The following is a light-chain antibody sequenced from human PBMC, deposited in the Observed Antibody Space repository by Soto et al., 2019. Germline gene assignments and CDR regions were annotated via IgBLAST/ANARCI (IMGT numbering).Light chain of an antibody. V-gene: IGLV1-47*01. CDR3: AAWDDSLSGAV. J-gene: IGLJ7*02. Sequence: QSVLTQPPSASGTPRQRVTISCSGSSSNIGSNYVYWYQQLPGMAPKLLIYRNNQRPSGVPDRFSGSKSGTSASLAISGLRSEDEAAYYCAAWDDSLSGAVFGGGTQLTAL. CDR1: SSNIGSNY. CDR2: RNN.